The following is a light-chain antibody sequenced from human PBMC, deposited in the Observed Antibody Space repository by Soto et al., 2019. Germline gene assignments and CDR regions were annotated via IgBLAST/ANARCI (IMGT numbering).Light chain of an antibody. J-gene: IGKJ2*01. CDR1: QGISSY. Sequence: QLTQSPSSLSASVGDRVTITCRASQGISSYLAWYQQKPGKAPKLLIYAASTLQSGVPSRFSGSGSGTEFTITISSLQPEDFATYYCQQLNSYLYTFGQGTKRQIK. CDR2: AAS. CDR3: QQLNSYLYT. V-gene: IGKV1-9*01.